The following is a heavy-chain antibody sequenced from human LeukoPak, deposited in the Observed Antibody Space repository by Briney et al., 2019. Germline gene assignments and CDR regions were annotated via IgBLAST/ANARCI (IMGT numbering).Heavy chain of an antibody. CDR1: GGSISSYY. V-gene: IGHV4-4*07. Sequence: SETLSLTCTVSGGSISSYYCSWIRQPAGKGLEWIGRIYMSGSTNYNPSLKSRVTISVDKSKNQFSPKLSSVTAADTAVYYCASAHYGDYVSDYWGQGTLVTVSS. CDR2: IYMSGST. J-gene: IGHJ4*02. CDR3: ASAHYGDYVSDY. D-gene: IGHD4-17*01.